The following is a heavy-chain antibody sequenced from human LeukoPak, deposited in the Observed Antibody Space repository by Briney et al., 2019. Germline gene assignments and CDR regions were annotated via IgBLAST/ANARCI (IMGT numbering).Heavy chain of an antibody. CDR2: FDPEDGET. D-gene: IGHD2-2*01. J-gene: IGHJ6*04. CDR1: GYTLTELF. CDR3: ATEGLRAVPAANPYYYYGMDV. Sequence: ASVKVSCKVSGYTLTELFMHWVRQAPGKGLEWMGGFDPEDGETIYAQKFQGRVTMTEDTSTDTAYMELSSLRSEDTAVYYCATEGLRAVPAANPYYYYGMDVWGKGTTVTVSS. V-gene: IGHV1-24*01.